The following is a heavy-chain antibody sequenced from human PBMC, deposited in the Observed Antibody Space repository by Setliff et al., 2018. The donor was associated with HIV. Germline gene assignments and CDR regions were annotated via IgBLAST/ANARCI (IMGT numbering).Heavy chain of an antibody. CDR3: ARKPTGSPSDY. V-gene: IGHV1-18*01. J-gene: IGHJ4*02. CDR1: GYTFSNYG. CDR2: TSPYNGNT. D-gene: IGHD2-2*01. Sequence: ASVKVSCKASGYTFSNYGISWVRQAPGQGLEWMGWTSPYNGNTNYVQKLQGRATITTDTSTSTAYMELRSLRSDDTALYYCARKPTGSPSDYWGQGTLVTVSS.